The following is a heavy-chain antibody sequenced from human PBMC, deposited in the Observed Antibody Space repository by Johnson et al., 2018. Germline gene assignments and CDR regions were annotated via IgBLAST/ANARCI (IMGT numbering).Heavy chain of an antibody. CDR2: ISHDESSK. J-gene: IGHJ6*02. CDR1: GFTFSSFG. CDR3: AKEVITNFGVDINFYYGMDV. D-gene: IGHD3-3*01. V-gene: IGHV3-30*18. Sequence: QVQLVQSGGGVVQPGRSLRLSCAASGFTFSSFGMHWVRQAPGTGLEWVALISHDESSKYYADSVRARFTISRDDSKNTVYLQMNSLRPGDTAVYYCAKEVITNFGVDINFYYGMDVWGQGTTVTVSS.